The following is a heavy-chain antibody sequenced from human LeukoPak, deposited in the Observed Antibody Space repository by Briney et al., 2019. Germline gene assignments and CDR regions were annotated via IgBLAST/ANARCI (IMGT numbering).Heavy chain of an antibody. V-gene: IGHV4-34*01. J-gene: IGHJ5*02. Sequence: NPSETLSLTCAVYGGSFSGYYWSWTRQPPGKGLEWIGEINHSGSTNYNPSLKSRVTISVDTSKNQFSLKLSSVTAADTAVYYCARDGTAETWGQGTLVTVSS. CDR1: GGSFSGYY. D-gene: IGHD1-1*01. CDR2: INHSGST. CDR3: ARDGTAET.